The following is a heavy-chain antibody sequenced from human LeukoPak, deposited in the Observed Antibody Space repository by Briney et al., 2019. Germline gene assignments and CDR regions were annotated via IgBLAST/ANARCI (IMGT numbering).Heavy chain of an antibody. CDR3: ARDKGDYDTSGSLFVF. J-gene: IGHJ4*02. CDR2: IKQDGSEK. V-gene: IGHV3-7*03. CDR1: GFTFSRYW. Sequence: HPGGSLRLSCAASGFTFSRYWMSWVRQVPRKGLEWAANIKQDGSEKYYVDSVKGRFTISRDNAKNSLYLQMNSLRAEDTAVYYCARDKGDYDTSGSLFVFGGQGTLVTVSS. D-gene: IGHD3-22*01.